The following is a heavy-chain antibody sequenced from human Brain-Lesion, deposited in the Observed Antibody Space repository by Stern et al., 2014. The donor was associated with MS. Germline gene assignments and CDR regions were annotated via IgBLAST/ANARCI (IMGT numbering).Heavy chain of an antibody. CDR2: ISWNSGTI. Sequence: EVQLVESGGDLVQPGRSLRLSCAAFGFTFDDYAMHWVRQAPGKGLEWVAGISWNSGTIGYADSVKGRFTTSRDNAYSSLYLQMNSLRTEDTALYYCARDITGSSAYFAYWGQGTLGTVSS. CDR3: ARDITGSSAYFAY. D-gene: IGHD1-14*01. CDR1: GFTFDDYA. V-gene: IGHV3-9*01. J-gene: IGHJ4*02.